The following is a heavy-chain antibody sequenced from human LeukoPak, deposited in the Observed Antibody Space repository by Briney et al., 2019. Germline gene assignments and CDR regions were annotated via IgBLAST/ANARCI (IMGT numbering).Heavy chain of an antibody. CDR3: ARRTSTGYFDY. CDR2: ISADNGIT. Sequence: ASVKVSCKATGYTSTDFGISWVRLAPGQGLEWMGWISADNGITNYPQKLQGRVTMTTDTSTSTAYMDLRSLRSDDTAVYYCARRTSTGYFDYWGQGTLVTVSS. J-gene: IGHJ4*02. V-gene: IGHV1-18*01. D-gene: IGHD1-1*01. CDR1: GYTSTDFG.